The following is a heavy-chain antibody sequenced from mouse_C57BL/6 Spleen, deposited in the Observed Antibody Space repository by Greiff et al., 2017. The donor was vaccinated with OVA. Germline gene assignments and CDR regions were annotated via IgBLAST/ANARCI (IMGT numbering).Heavy chain of an antibody. CDR1: GYTFTDYY. D-gene: IGHD2-4*01. CDR3: ARSPYYDYNWYFDV. V-gene: IGHV1-26*01. J-gene: IGHJ1*03. CDR2: INPNNGGT. Sequence: VQLQQSGPELVKPGASVKISCKASGYTFTDYYMNWVKQSHGKSLEWIGDINPNNGGTSYNQKFKGKATLTVDKSSSTAYMELRSLTSEDSAVYYCARSPYYDYNWYFDVWGTGTTVTVSS.